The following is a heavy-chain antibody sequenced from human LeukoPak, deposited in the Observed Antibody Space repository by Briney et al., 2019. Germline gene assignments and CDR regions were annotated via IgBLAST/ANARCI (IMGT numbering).Heavy chain of an antibody. CDR1: GGSISSYY. J-gene: IGHJ6*03. CDR3: ARLSSDGSYYYYYYMDV. D-gene: IGHD6-25*01. V-gene: IGHV4-59*01. CDR2: IYYSGST. Sequence: SETLSLTCTVSGGSISSYYWSWLRQPPGKGLEWIGYIYYSGSTNYNPSLKSRVTISVDTSKNQFSLKLSSVTAADTAVYYCARLSSDGSYYYYYYMDVWGKGTTVTVSS.